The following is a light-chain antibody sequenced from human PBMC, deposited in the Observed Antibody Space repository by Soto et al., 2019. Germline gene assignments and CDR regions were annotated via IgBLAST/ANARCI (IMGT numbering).Light chain of an antibody. J-gene: IGLJ2*01. CDR2: DVS. CDR1: SSDVGGYNY. V-gene: IGLV2-14*01. CDR3: SSYTSSSTVV. Sequence: QSVLTQPASXXXXXXXXXTISCTGTSSDVGGYNYVSWYQQHPGKAPKLMIYDVSNRPSGVSNRFSGSKSGNTASLTISGLQAEDEADYYCSSYTSSSTVVFGGGTKVTVL.